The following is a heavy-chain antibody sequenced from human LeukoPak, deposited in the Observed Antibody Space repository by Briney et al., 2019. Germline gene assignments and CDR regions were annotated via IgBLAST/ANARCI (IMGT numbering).Heavy chain of an antibody. CDR1: GITLSNYG. Sequence: GGSLRLSCAVSGITLSNYGMSWVRQAPGKGLEWVAGLSGRGGGTNYADSVQGRFTISRDNPKNTLYLQMNSRRAEDTAVYFCAKRGVVIRVFLVGFHKEAYYFDSWGQGALVTVSS. D-gene: IGHD3-10*01. J-gene: IGHJ4*02. CDR2: LSGRGGGT. V-gene: IGHV3-23*01. CDR3: AKRGVVIRVFLVGFHKEAYYFDS.